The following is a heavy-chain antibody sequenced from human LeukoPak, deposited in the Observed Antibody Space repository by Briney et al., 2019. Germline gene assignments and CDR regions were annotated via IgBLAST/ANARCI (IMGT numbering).Heavy chain of an antibody. V-gene: IGHV4-4*02. CDR2: IYHSGST. J-gene: IGHJ4*02. Sequence: SGTLSLTCAVSGGSISSSNWWSWVRQPPGKGLEWIGEIYHSGSTNYNPSLKSRVTISVDKSKNQFTLKLSSVTAADTAVYYCARDPVSRAVPAAIGPYWGQGTLVTVSS. D-gene: IGHD2-2*01. CDR1: GGSISSSNW. CDR3: ARDPVSRAVPAAIGPY.